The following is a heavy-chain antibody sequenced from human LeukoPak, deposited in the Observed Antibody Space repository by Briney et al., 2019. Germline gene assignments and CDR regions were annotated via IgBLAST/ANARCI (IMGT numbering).Heavy chain of an antibody. CDR2: IYYSGST. CDR3: ARAPEWNYFYYYGMDV. J-gene: IGHJ6*02. V-gene: IGHV4-59*01. Sequence: SETLSLTCTVSGGSISSYYWSWIRQPPGKGLEWIGYIYYSGSTNYNPSLKSRVTISVDTSKNQFSLKLSSVTAADTAVYYRARAPEWNYFYYYGMDVWGQGTTVTVSS. CDR1: GGSISSYY. D-gene: IGHD3-3*01.